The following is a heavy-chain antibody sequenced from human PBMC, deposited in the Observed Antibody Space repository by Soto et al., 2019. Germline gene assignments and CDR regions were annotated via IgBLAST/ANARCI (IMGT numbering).Heavy chain of an antibody. D-gene: IGHD3-3*01. Sequence: QVQLVESGGGVVQPGRSLRLSCAASGFTFSSYAMHWVRQAPGKGLEWVAVISYDGSNKYYADSVKGRFTISRDNSKNTLYLQMNSLRAEDTAVYYCARGGDVWSGSPPYYYYGMDVWGQGTTVTVSS. CDR1: GFTFSSYA. J-gene: IGHJ6*02. V-gene: IGHV3-30-3*01. CDR3: ARGGDVWSGSPPYYYYGMDV. CDR2: ISYDGSNK.